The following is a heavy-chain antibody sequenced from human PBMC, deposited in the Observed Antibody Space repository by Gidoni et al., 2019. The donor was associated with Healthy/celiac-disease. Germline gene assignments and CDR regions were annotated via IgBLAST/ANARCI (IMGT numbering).Heavy chain of an antibody. D-gene: IGHD3-3*01. CDR2: IYYSGST. CDR3: ARHINDFWSGYYPPAAFDI. J-gene: IGHJ3*02. V-gene: IGHV4-39*01. CDR1: GGSISSSSHY. Sequence: QLQLQESGPGLVKPSETLSLTCTVPGGSISSSSHYWGWIRQPPGKGLEWIGSIYYSGSTYYNPSLKSRVTISVDTSKNQFSLKLSSVTAADTAVYYCARHINDFWSGYYPPAAFDIWGQGTMVTVSS.